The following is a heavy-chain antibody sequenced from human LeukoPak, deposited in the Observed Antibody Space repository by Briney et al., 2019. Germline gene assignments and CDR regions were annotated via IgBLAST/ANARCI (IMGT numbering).Heavy chain of an antibody. CDR3: AKDLRGPAAGTWYFDL. Sequence: GGSLRLSCAASGLTFSSYAMGWVRQAPEKGLEWVSAITGSGDTTYYSDSVKGRFTISRDNSRNTLYLQMNSLRAEDTAVYYCAKDLRGPAAGTWYFDLGGRGTLVTVSS. CDR1: GLTFSSYA. V-gene: IGHV3-23*01. CDR2: ITGSGDTT. D-gene: IGHD6-13*01. J-gene: IGHJ2*01.